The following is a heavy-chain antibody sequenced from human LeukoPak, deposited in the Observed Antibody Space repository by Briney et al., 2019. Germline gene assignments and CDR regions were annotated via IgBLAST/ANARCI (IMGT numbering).Heavy chain of an antibody. V-gene: IGHV1-24*01. CDR3: ATDPPKERYLDWLFN. D-gene: IGHD3-9*01. Sequence: GASVKVSCKVSGYTLTELSMHCVRQAPGKGLEWMGGFDPEDGETIYAQKFQGGVTMTEDTSTDTAHMELSSLRSEDTAVYYCATDPPKERYLDWLFNWGQGTLVTVSS. CDR2: FDPEDGET. CDR1: GYTLTELS. J-gene: IGHJ4*02.